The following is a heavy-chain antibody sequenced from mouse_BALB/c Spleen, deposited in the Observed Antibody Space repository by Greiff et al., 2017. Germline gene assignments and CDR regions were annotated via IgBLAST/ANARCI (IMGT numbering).Heavy chain of an antibody. CDR2: ISSGGST. V-gene: IGHV5-6-5*01. D-gene: IGHD1-1*01. CDR1: GFTFSSYA. J-gene: IGHJ2*01. CDR3: ARGHYGRGDYFDY. Sequence: DVQLVESGGGLVKPGGSLKLSCAASGFTFSSYAMSWVRQTPEKRLEWVASISSGGSTYYPDSVKGRFTISRDNARNILYLQMSSLRSEDTAMYYCARGHYGRGDYFDYWGQGTTLTVSS.